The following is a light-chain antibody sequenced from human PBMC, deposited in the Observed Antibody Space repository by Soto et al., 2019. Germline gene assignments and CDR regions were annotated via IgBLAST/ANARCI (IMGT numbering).Light chain of an antibody. J-gene: IGLJ2*01. CDR3: QTWGTGTVV. CDR2: LNSDGRH. V-gene: IGLV4-69*01. Sequence: QSVLTQSPSASSSLGASVKLTCNPRHWHSSYAIAWHQQQPEKGPPYLRNLNSDGRHTKGDGIPDRVSGSSSGAERYLTISSLQSEDEAGYYCQTWGTGTVVFGGGTKLTV. CDR1: HWHSSYA.